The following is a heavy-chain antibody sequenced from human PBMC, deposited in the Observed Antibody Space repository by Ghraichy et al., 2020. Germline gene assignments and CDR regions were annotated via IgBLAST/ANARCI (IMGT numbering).Heavy chain of an antibody. CDR2: ISYDGSNK. CDR3: ARERRQWLVLDY. CDR1: GFTFSSYA. Sequence: GGSLRLSCAASGFTFSSYAMHWVRQAPGKGLEWVAVISYDGSNKYYADSVKGRFTISRDNSKNTLYLQMNSLRAEDTAVYYCARERRQWLVLDYWGQGTLVTVSS. D-gene: IGHD6-19*01. J-gene: IGHJ4*02. V-gene: IGHV3-30*04.